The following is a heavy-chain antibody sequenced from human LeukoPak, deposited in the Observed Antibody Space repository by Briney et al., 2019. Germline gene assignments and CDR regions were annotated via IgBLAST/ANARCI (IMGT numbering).Heavy chain of an antibody. V-gene: IGHV1-69*05. CDR3: ARTSNSGYDLLLDY. J-gene: IGHJ4*02. D-gene: IGHD5-12*01. Sequence: ASVKVSCKASGGTFSSYASSWVRQAPGQGLEWMGGIIPIFGTANYAQKFQGRVTITTDESTSTAYMALSSLRSEDTAVYYCARTSNSGYDLLLDYWGQGTLVTVSS. CDR2: IIPIFGTA. CDR1: GGTFSSYA.